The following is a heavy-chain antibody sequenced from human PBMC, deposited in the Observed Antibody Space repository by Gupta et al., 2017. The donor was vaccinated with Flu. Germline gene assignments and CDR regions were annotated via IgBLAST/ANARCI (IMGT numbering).Heavy chain of an antibody. D-gene: IGHD6-19*01. CDR2: ISDDGSKQ. Sequence: QVHLVESGGGVVQPERSLRLSCAASGFAFDNYALHWVRQAPGKGLEWVALISDDGSKQYYADSVKGRFTISRDSSNSTLFLHMSSLRADDTAVYYCAKGMQRWLFITTPLDSWGQGTLVTVSS. V-gene: IGHV3-30*18. CDR1: GFAFDNYA. CDR3: AKGMQRWLFITTPLDS. J-gene: IGHJ4*02.